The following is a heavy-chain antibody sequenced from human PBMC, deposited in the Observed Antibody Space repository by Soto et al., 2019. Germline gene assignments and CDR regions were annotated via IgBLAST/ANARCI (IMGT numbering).Heavy chain of an antibody. CDR3: ARRTPPYYDILTGPLYYYCGMDV. CDR1: GHIFTSYY. J-gene: IGHJ6*02. V-gene: IGHV1-46*01. Sequence: ASVKVSCKTSGHIFTSYYMHWVRQAPGQGLEWMGIINPSGGSTSYAQKFQGRVTMTRDTSTSTVYMELSSLRSEDTAVYYCARRTPPYYDILTGPLYYYCGMDVWGQGTTVTVSS. D-gene: IGHD3-9*01. CDR2: INPSGGST.